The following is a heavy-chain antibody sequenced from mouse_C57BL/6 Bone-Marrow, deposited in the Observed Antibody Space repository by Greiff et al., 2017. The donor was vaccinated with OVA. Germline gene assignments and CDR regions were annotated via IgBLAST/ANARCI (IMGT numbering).Heavy chain of an antibody. D-gene: IGHD2-2*01. V-gene: IGHV1-81*01. J-gene: IGHJ3*01. CDR2: IYPRSGTT. CDR1: GYTFTSYG. Sequence: VQLVESGAELARPGASVKLSCKASGYTFTSYGISWVKQRTGQGLEWIGEIYPRSGTTYYNEKFKGKATLTADKSSSTAYMELRSLTSEDSAVYFCEGLRRSFDYWGQGTMVTVSA. CDR3: EGLRRSFDY.